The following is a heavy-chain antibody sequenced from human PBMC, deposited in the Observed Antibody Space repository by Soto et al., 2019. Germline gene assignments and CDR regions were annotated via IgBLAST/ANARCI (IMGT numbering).Heavy chain of an antibody. CDR2: VSSDGNNK. CDR3: AKDRVIQLLPIWPDP. CDR1: GFSFSNYG. Sequence: GGSLRLSCAASGFSFSNYGMHWVRQAPGKGLEWVAFVSSDGNNKYYADSVKGRFTISRDNSKNTLYLQVDSLRADDTAVYYCAKDRVIQLLPIWPDPWGQGTLVTVSS. J-gene: IGHJ5*02. D-gene: IGHD2-2*01. V-gene: IGHV3-30*18.